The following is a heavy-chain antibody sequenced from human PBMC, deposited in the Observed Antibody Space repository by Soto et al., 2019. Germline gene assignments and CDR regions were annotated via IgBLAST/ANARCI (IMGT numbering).Heavy chain of an antibody. CDR1: GYTFTSYD. CDR2: MNPNSGNT. Sequence: GASVEVSCKXSGYTFTSYDINWVRQATGQGLEWMGWMNPNSGNTGYAQKFQGRVTMTRNTSISTAYMELSSLRSEDTAVHYCATRRTYYYYYGMDVWGQGTTVTVSS. V-gene: IGHV1-8*01. CDR3: ATRRTYYYYYGMDV. J-gene: IGHJ6*02.